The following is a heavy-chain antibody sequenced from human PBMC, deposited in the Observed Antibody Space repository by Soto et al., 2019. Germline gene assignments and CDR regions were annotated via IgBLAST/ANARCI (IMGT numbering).Heavy chain of an antibody. CDR1: GYSISSGYY. CDR2: IYHSGST. J-gene: IGHJ6*02. D-gene: IGHD6-13*01. V-gene: IGHV4-38-2*01. CDR3: ASIAAAGTVPTYGMDV. Sequence: PSETLSLTCAVSGYSISSGYYWGCIRQPPGKGLEWIGSIYHSGSTYYNPSLKSRVTISVDTSKNQFSLKLSSVTAADTAVYYCASIAAAGTVPTYGMDVWGQGTTVTVYS.